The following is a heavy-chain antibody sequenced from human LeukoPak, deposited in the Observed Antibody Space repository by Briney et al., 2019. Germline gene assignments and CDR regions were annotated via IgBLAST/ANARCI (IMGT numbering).Heavy chain of an antibody. CDR1: GGSISSSY. J-gene: IGHJ4*02. V-gene: IGHV4-59*01. Sequence: SETLSLTCTVSGGSISSSYWSWIRQPPGKGLECIAYISYTGSTNYNPSLKSRLTIPVDTSKNQFSLKLNSVTAADTAMYYCARIQYGYGPFDYWGQGTLVTVSS. D-gene: IGHD5-18*01. CDR3: ARIQYGYGPFDY. CDR2: ISYTGST.